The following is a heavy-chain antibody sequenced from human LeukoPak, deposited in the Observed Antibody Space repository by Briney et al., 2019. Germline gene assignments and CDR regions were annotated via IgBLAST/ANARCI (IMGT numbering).Heavy chain of an antibody. D-gene: IGHD4-17*01. Sequence: SETLSLTCAVYGGSFSGYYWSWIRQPPGKGLEWIGYIYYSGSTNYNPSLKSRVTISVDTSKNQFSLKLSSVTAADTAVYYCARDNPNDYGDYGNGMDVWGQGTTVTVSS. V-gene: IGHV4-59*01. CDR3: ARDNPNDYGDYGNGMDV. CDR2: IYYSGST. CDR1: GGSFSGYY. J-gene: IGHJ6*02.